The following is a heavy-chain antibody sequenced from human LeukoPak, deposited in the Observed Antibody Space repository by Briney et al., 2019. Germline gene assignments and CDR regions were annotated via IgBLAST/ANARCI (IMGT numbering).Heavy chain of an antibody. V-gene: IGHV3-30*18. D-gene: IGHD3-9*01. CDR3: AKDTAGERYFDWSIPDY. CDR2: ISYDGSNK. J-gene: IGHJ4*02. CDR1: GFTFSSYG. Sequence: AGGSLRLSCAASGFTFSSYGMHWVRQAPGKGLEWVAVISYDGSNKYYADSVKGRFTISRDNSKNTLYLQMNSLRAEDTAVYYCAKDTAGERYFDWSIPDYWDQGTLVTVSS.